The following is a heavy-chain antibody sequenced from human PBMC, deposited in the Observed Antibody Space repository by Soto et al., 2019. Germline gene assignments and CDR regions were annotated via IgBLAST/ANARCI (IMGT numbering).Heavy chain of an antibody. CDR2: ISYDGSNK. D-gene: IGHD6-6*01. Sequence: GESLKISCAASGFTFSSYGMHWVRQAPGKGLEWVAVISYDGSNKYYADSVKGRFTISRDNSKNTLYLQMNSLRAEDTAVYYCAKMVAEYSSYNYYYYYYMEVWGKGTTVTVSS. CDR3: AKMVAEYSSYNYYYYYYMEV. CDR1: GFTFSSYG. J-gene: IGHJ6*03. V-gene: IGHV3-30*18.